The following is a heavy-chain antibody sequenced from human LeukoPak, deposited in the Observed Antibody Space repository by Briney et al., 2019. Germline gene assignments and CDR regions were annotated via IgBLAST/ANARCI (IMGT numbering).Heavy chain of an antibody. V-gene: IGHV1-18*04. Sequence: ASVKVSCKASGYTFTGYYMHWVRQAPGQGLEWMGWISAYNGNTNYAQKLQGRVTMTTDTSTSTAYMELRSLRSDDTAVYYCARGRYSQTNTFDYWGQGTLVTVSS. CDR3: ARGRYSQTNTFDY. CDR1: GYTFTGYY. J-gene: IGHJ4*02. D-gene: IGHD5-18*01. CDR2: ISAYNGNT.